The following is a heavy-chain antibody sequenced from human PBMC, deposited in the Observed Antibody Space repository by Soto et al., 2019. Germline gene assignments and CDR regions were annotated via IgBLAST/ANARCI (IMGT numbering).Heavy chain of an antibody. D-gene: IGHD4-17*01. CDR1: GGTFSSYA. CDR2: IIPIFGTA. Sequence: QVQLVQSGAEVKKPGSSVKVSCKASGGTFSSYAISWVRQAPGQGLEWMGGIIPIFGTANYAQKFQGRVTMTADESTSTAYMELSSLRSEDTAVYYRARLHDYGHYGPFHREGYYYDGMDVWGQGTTVTVSS. CDR3: ARLHDYGHYGPFHREGYYYDGMDV. J-gene: IGHJ6*02. V-gene: IGHV1-69*01.